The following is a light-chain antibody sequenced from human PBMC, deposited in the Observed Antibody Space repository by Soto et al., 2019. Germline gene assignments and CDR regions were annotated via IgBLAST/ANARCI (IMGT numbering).Light chain of an antibody. CDR1: SSDVGSYNL. Sequence: QSALTQPASVSVSPGQSITISCTGTSSDVGSYNLVSWYQQHPGKAPKLMIYEGSKRPSGVSTRFSGSKSGNTASLTISGFHAEAEADYYCCSYAGSSTDVVFGGGTKLTVL. J-gene: IGLJ2*01. CDR3: CSYAGSSTDVV. V-gene: IGLV2-23*01. CDR2: EGS.